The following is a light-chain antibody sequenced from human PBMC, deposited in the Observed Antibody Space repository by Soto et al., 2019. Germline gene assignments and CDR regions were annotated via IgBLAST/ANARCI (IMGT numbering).Light chain of an antibody. CDR1: QGIGTF. V-gene: IGKV1-9*01. Sequence: DIQLTQSPSFLSVSVGDRVTLSCRASQGIGTFLAWYQQRPGKAPKLLIYAASTLPSGVPSRFSGSGSGTEFTLTISSLQPEDVATYYCQQVISYPPGFGPGTKVDIK. CDR3: QQVISYPPG. J-gene: IGKJ3*01. CDR2: AAS.